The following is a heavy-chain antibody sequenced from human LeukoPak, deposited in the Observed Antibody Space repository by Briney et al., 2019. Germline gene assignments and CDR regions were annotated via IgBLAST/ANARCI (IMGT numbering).Heavy chain of an antibody. J-gene: IGHJ4*02. CDR3: ARESITIFGVVIPADY. Sequence: ASVKVSCKASGYTFTSYAMHWVRQAPGQRLEWMGWINGGNGITKSSQKFQGRVTITRDTSASTAYMELSSLSSEDTAVYYCARESITIFGVVIPADYWGQGTLVTVSS. D-gene: IGHD3-3*01. CDR1: GYTFTSYA. CDR2: INGGNGIT. V-gene: IGHV1-3*01.